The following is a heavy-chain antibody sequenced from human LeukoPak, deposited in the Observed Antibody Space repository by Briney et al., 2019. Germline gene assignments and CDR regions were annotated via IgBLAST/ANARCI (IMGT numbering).Heavy chain of an antibody. CDR2: ISYDGDNT. D-gene: IGHD2-15*01. V-gene: IGHV3-30*03. CDR3: ARDRFGGSAYFDF. J-gene: IGHJ4*02. CDR1: GFTFSSYW. Sequence: GGSLRLSCAASGFTFSSYWMSWVRQAPGKGLEWVAAISYDGDNTYYADSVKGRFTISRDNSRNTVYLQLKSLRPEDTAVFYCARDRFGGSAYFDFWGQGTLVTVSS.